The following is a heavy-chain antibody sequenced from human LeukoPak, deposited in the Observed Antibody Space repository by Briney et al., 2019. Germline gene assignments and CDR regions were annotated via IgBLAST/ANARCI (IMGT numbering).Heavy chain of an antibody. J-gene: IGHJ4*02. V-gene: IGHV3-48*01. Sequence: GGSLRLSCAASGFTFSNHNMDWVRQAPGKGLEWISYISGRGETIFYADSVQGRFTISRDNAKNSIYLQMNGLTAEDTAVYYCARTYGSGSLDYGGQGTLVTVSS. CDR2: ISGRGETI. D-gene: IGHD2-15*01. CDR1: GFTFSNHN. CDR3: ARTYGSGSLDY.